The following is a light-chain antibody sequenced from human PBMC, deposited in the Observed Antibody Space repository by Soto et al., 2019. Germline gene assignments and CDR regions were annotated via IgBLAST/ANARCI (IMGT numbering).Light chain of an antibody. J-gene: IGKJ3*01. CDR2: AAS. CDR3: QQYNSYPFT. V-gene: IGKV1-39*01. CDR1: QNISNY. Sequence: DIQMTQSPSSLSASVGDRVTITCRASQNISNYLNWYQQKPGKAPKLLIYAASSLQSGVPSRFSGSGSGADFTLTFSSLQPEDFATYYCQQYNSYPFTFGPGTKVDIK.